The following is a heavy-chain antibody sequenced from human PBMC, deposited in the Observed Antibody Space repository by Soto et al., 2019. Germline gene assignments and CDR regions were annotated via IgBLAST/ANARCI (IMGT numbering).Heavy chain of an antibody. CDR1: GGSISISSYY. J-gene: IGHJ5*02. Sequence: PSETLSLTCTVSGGSISISSYYLGWIRQPPGKGLEWIGSIYYSGSTYYNPSLKSRVTISVDTSKNKLPLKLSSVTAADTAVYYCARPSGRITIFGVVIGPFDPWGQGTLFTVSS. CDR3: ARPSGRITIFGVVIGPFDP. CDR2: IYYSGST. D-gene: IGHD3-3*01. V-gene: IGHV4-39*01.